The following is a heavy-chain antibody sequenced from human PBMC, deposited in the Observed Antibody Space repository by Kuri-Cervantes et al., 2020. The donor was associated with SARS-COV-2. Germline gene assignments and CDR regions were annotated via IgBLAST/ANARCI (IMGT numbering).Heavy chain of an antibody. CDR1: GFTFSSYA. CDR3: ARDQDSDSTMDV. CDR2: ISGSGGST. V-gene: IGHV3-23*01. D-gene: IGHD6-13*01. J-gene: IGHJ6*02. Sequence: GGSLRLSCAASGFTFSSYAMSWVRQAPGKGLEWVSAISGSGGSTYYADSVKGRFTISGDNSKNTLYLQMNSLRAEDTAVYYCARDQDSDSTMDVWGQGTTVTVSS.